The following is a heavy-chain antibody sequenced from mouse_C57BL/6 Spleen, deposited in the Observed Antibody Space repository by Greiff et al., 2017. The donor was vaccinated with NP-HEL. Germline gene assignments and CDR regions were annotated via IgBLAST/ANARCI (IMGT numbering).Heavy chain of an antibody. CDR1: GYTFTDYN. J-gene: IGHJ4*01. CDR2: INPNNGGT. V-gene: IGHV1-18*01. Sequence: EVQLQQSGPELVKPGASVKIPCKASGYTFTDYNMDWVKQSHGKSLKWIGDINPNNGGTIYNQKFKGKATLTVDKSSSTAYMELRSLTSEDTAVYYCARKDYDVDYYAMDYWGQGTSVTVSS. D-gene: IGHD2-4*01. CDR3: ARKDYDVDYYAMDY.